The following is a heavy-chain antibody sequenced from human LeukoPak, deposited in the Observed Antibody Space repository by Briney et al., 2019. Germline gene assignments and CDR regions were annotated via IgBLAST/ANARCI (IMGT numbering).Heavy chain of an antibody. CDR1: GYTLTELS. D-gene: IGHD3-10*01. J-gene: IGHJ4*02. CDR3: ATVGQVVGGEIDY. Sequence: ASVKVSCKVSGYTLTELSTHWVRHAPGKGLEWMGGFDPEDGETIYAQKVQGRVTMTDDTSTDTAYMGLNSLRSEDTAVYYCATVGQVVGGEIDYWGQGTLVTVSS. V-gene: IGHV1-24*01. CDR2: FDPEDGET.